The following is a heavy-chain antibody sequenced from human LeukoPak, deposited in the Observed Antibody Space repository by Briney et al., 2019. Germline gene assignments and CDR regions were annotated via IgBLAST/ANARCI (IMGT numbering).Heavy chain of an antibody. V-gene: IGHV3-23*01. CDR1: GFTFSSYA. D-gene: IGHD2-15*01. CDR3: AKDGYCSGGSCYSDY. J-gene: IGHJ4*02. Sequence: GGSLRLSCAASGFTFSSYAMSWVRQAPGKGLEWVSAISGSGGSTYYADSVKGQFTISRDNSKNTLYLQMNSLRAEDTAVYYCAKDGYCSGGSCYSDYWGQGTLVTVSS. CDR2: ISGSGGST.